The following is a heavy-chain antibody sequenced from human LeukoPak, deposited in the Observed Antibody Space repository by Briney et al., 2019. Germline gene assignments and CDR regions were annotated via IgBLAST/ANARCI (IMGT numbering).Heavy chain of an antibody. Sequence: YPSETLSLTCTVSGGSINNPNYYWSWIRQPAGKRLEWIGRISTTGSTSYGPSLKSRVIISIDTSKNQFSLRLSSATAADTAVYYCASHQYGSGSYYHDYWGQGALVTVSS. CDR1: GGSINNPNYY. J-gene: IGHJ4*02. CDR3: ASHQYGSGSYYHDY. CDR2: ISTTGST. V-gene: IGHV4-61*02. D-gene: IGHD3-10*01.